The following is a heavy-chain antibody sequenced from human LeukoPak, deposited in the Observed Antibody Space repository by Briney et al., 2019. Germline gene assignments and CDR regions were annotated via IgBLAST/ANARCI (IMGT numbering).Heavy chain of an antibody. Sequence: PGGSLRLSCAASGFTFSSYWMSWVRQAPGKGLEWVANIKQDGSEKYYVDSVKGRFTISRDNAKNSLYLQMNSLRAEDTAVYYCARRYCSGGSCLGYYFDYWGQGTLVTVSS. CDR2: IKQDGSEK. D-gene: IGHD2-15*01. CDR3: ARRYCSGGSCLGYYFDY. V-gene: IGHV3-7*01. CDR1: GFTFSSYW. J-gene: IGHJ4*02.